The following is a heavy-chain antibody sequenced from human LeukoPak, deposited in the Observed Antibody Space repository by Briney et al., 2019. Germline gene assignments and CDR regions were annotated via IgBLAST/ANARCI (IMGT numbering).Heavy chain of an antibody. J-gene: IGHJ4*02. D-gene: IGHD1-26*01. V-gene: IGHV3-21*01. Sequence: GGSLRLSCAASGFTFSSYSMNWVRPAPGKGLEWVSSISSSSSYIYYADSVKGRFTISRDNAKNSQYLQMNSLRAEDTAVYYCASGGGGSYYGVFVYWGQGTLVTVSS. CDR1: GFTFSSYS. CDR3: ASGGGGSYYGVFVY. CDR2: ISSSSSYI.